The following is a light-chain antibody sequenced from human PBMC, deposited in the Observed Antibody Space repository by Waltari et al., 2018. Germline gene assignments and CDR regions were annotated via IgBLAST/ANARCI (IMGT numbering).Light chain of an antibody. V-gene: IGLV2-23*02. J-gene: IGLJ2*01. CDR1: SSDFGSYNL. CDR3: CSYAGSGTLDVV. CDR2: EVT. Sequence: QSALTQPASVSGSPGQSITISCTGASSDFGSYNLVSWYQQHPGKAPKVMIYEVTKRPSGVSDRFSGSRSGNTASLTISGLQPEDEADYYCCSYAGSGTLDVVFGGGTNLTVL.